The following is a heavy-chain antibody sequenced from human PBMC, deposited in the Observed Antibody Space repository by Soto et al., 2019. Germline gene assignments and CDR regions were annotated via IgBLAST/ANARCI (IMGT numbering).Heavy chain of an antibody. CDR2: INPNSGGT. Sequence: ASVKVSCKASGSTFTGYYMHWVRQAPGQGLEWMGWINPNSGGTNYAQRFQGWVTMTRDTSISTAYMELSRLRSDDTAVYYCARGRDYCSSTSCYISYYYYYGMDVWGQGTTVTVSS. J-gene: IGHJ6*02. D-gene: IGHD2-2*02. V-gene: IGHV1-2*04. CDR1: GSTFTGYY. CDR3: ARGRDYCSSTSCYISYYYYYGMDV.